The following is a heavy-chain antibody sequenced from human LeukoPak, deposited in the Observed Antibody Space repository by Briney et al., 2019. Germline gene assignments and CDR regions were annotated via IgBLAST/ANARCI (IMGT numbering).Heavy chain of an antibody. D-gene: IGHD3-10*01. V-gene: IGHV4-59*08. CDR1: GGSISSYY. CDR2: IYYSGST. CDR3: ARLSADYYGSGSYADY. Sequence: SETLSLTCTVSGGSISSYYWSWIRQPPGKGLEWIGYIYYSGSTNYNPSLKSRVTISVDTSKNQFSLKLSSVTAADTAVYYCARLSADYYGSGSYADYWGQGTLVTVSS. J-gene: IGHJ4*02.